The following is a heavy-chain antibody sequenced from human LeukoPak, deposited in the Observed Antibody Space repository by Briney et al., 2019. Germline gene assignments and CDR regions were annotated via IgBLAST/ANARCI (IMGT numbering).Heavy chain of an antibody. Sequence: PGRSLRLSCAASGFTFSSYAMSWVRQAPGKGLEWVSAISGSGGSTYYADSVKGRFTISRDNSKNTLYLQMNSLRAEDTAVYYCAKTVGYCSGGSCYGWGFDYYYYYGMDVCGQGTTVTVSS. V-gene: IGHV3-23*01. CDR2: ISGSGGST. J-gene: IGHJ6*02. CDR3: AKTVGYCSGGSCYGWGFDYYYYYGMDV. CDR1: GFTFSSYA. D-gene: IGHD2-15*01.